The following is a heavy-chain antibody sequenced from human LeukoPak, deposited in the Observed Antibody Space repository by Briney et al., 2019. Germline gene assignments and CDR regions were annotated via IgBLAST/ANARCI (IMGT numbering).Heavy chain of an antibody. CDR3: ARDDSSGYAFDH. CDR2: INPSGGST. J-gene: IGHJ4*02. D-gene: IGHD3-22*01. Sequence: ASVKVSCKASGYTFTGYYMHWVRQAPGQGLEWMGIINPSGGSTSYAQKFQGRVTMTRDTSTSTVYMELSSLRSEDTAVYYCARDDSSGYAFDHWGQGTLVTVSS. CDR1: GYTFTGYY. V-gene: IGHV1-46*01.